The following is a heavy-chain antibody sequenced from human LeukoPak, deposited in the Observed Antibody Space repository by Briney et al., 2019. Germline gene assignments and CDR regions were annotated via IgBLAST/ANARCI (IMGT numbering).Heavy chain of an antibody. J-gene: IGHJ5*02. D-gene: IGHD3-22*01. V-gene: IGHV1-69*13. Sequence: ASVKVSCKASGGTFSSYAISWVRQAPGQGLEWMGGIIPIFGTANYAQKFQGRVTITADESTSTAYMELSSLRSEDTAVYYCARGGYYYDSSGYYTGNNWFDPWGQGTLATVSS. CDR1: GGTFSSYA. CDR3: ARGGYYYDSSGYYTGNNWFDP. CDR2: IIPIFGTA.